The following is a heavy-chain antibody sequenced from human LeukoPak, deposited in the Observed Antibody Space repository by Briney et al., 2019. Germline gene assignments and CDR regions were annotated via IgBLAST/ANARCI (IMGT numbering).Heavy chain of an antibody. CDR2: ISFDGSNR. CDR3: VRPIVGYDYFDS. Sequence: GGSLRLSCAASGFSFSSSSMHWVRQTPGKGLEWVALISFDGSNRYSADSVKGRFTISRDNSKNTLYLQMNSLRIEDTAVYYCVRPIVGYDYFDSWGQGTLVTVSS. D-gene: IGHD5-12*01. V-gene: IGHV3-30*04. J-gene: IGHJ4*02. CDR1: GFSFSSSS.